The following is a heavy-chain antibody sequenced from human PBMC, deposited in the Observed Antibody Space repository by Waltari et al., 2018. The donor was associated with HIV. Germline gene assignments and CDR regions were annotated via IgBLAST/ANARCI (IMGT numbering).Heavy chain of an antibody. D-gene: IGHD6-19*01. CDR2: ISSDGNED. CDR1: KFIFSNYW. Sequence: VQLVESGGGLVQPGGSLTLSCTASKFIFSNYWMTWVRQAPGKGLEWVADISSDGNEDFYSDSLKGRFVISRDNVKNSLFLQLSPLRVDDTAVYYCARGAVYSSGPYDAFDVWGQGTLVTVSS. V-gene: IGHV3-7*04. CDR3: ARGAVYSSGPYDAFDV. J-gene: IGHJ3*01.